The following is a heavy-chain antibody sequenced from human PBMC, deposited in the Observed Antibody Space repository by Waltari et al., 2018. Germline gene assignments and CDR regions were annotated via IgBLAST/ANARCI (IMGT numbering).Heavy chain of an antibody. CDR2: IYHSGGT. CDR1: GYSINNGYY. V-gene: IGHV4-38-2*02. D-gene: IGHD5-12*01. CDR3: ARLDRYSDYNWFDP. Sequence: QVQLQESGPGLVKPSETLSLPCTVSGYSINNGYYWGWIRQPPGKGLEWIGTIYHSGGTKYNPSLKSRVTISVDTSKNQFSLKLTSVTAAHAAVYYCARLDRYSDYNWFDPWGQGTLVTVSS. J-gene: IGHJ5*02.